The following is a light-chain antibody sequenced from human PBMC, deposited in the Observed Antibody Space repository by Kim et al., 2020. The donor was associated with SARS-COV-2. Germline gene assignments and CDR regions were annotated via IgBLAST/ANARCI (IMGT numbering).Light chain of an antibody. V-gene: IGKV3-20*01. J-gene: IGKJ2*01. CDR2: GAS. CDR3: QQYYISPYT. Sequence: LSPGEGATLSCRASQSVSSSFLAWYQHKPGQAPRLLIYGASSRATGIPDRFSGSGSGTDFTLTISRLEPEDSAVYYCQQYYISPYTFGQGTKLEI. CDR1: QSVSSSF.